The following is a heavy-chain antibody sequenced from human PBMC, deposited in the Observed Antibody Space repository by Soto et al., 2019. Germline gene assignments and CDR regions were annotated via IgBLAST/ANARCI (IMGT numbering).Heavy chain of an antibody. J-gene: IGHJ6*02. CDR2: IIPIFGTA. CDR1: GGTFSGYA. Sequence: SVKVSCKASGGTFSGYAISWVRQAPGQGLEWMGGIIPIFGTANHAQKFQGRVTITADESTSTAYMELSSLRSEDTAVYYCASPIVVVPAATNYYYYGMDVWGQGTTVTVSS. V-gene: IGHV1-69*13. CDR3: ASPIVVVPAATNYYYYGMDV. D-gene: IGHD2-2*01.